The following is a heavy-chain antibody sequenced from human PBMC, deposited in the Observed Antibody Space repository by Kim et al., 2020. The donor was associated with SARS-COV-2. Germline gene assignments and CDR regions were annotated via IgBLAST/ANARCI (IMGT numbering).Heavy chain of an antibody. V-gene: IGHV3-30*07. D-gene: IGHD6-6*01. CDR3: ARERALSIAARPHWFDP. J-gene: IGHJ5*02. Sequence: VKCRFTISRDNSKNPLYLQMNSLRAEDTAVYYCARERALSIAARPHWFDPWGQGTLVTVSS.